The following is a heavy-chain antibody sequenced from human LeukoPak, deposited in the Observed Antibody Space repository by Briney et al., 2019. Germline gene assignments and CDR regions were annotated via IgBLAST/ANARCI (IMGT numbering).Heavy chain of an antibody. Sequence: GGSLRLSCAASGSTFSSYEMNWVRQAPGKGLEWVSYISSSGSTIYYADSVKGRFTISRDNAKNSLYLQMNSLRAEDTAVYYCARETRFGVFDYWGQGTLVTVSS. V-gene: IGHV3-48*03. J-gene: IGHJ4*02. D-gene: IGHD3-10*01. CDR3: ARETRFGVFDY. CDR2: ISSSGSTI. CDR1: GSTFSSYE.